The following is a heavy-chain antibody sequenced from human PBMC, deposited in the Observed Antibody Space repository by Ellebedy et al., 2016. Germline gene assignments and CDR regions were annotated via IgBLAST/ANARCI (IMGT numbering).Heavy chain of an antibody. V-gene: IGHV4-4*01. CDR3: ARSHYDFLTGPCGFDF. CDR2: IYQSGST. J-gene: IGHJ4*02. D-gene: IGHD3-9*01. CDR1: GFTFSSYAM. Sequence: GSLRLSCAASGFTFSSYAMSWVRQPPGKGLEWIGEIYQSGSTNYNPSLKSRVTISLDKSKNQFSLKLSSVTAADTAVYFCARSHYDFLTGPCGFDFWGQGTLVTVSS.